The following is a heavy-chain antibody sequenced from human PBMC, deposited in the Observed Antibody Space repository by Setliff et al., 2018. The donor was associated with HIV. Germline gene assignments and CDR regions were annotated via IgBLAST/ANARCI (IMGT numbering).Heavy chain of an antibody. V-gene: IGHV3-21*04. CDR1: GFNFTSYS. CDR3: ARKYYYDSSGYYSFDY. CDR2: ISSSGNYM. D-gene: IGHD3-22*01. Sequence: PGGSLRLSCVASGFNFTSYSMNWVRQAPGKGLEWVSSISSSGNYMFYADSVRGRFTISRDNSKNTLYLQMNSLRAEDTALYYCARKYYYDSSGYYSFDYWGQGALVTVSS. J-gene: IGHJ4*02.